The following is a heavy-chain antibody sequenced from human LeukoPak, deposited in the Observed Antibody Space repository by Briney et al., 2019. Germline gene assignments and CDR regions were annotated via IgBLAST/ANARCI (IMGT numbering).Heavy chain of an antibody. J-gene: IGHJ4*02. CDR3: ARGYSCGFFDY. CDR1: GFTFSSYA. CDR2: ISSNGGST. D-gene: IGHD5-18*01. V-gene: IGHV3-64*01. Sequence: QPGGSLRLSCAASGFTFSSYAMHWVRQAPGKGLEYVSAISSNGGSTYYANSVKGRFTISRDNSKNTLYLQMGSLRAEDMAVYYCARGYSCGFFDYWGQGTLVTVSS.